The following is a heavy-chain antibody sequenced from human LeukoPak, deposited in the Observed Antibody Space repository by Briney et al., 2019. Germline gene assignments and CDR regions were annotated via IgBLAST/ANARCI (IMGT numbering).Heavy chain of an antibody. CDR1: GGTFSSYA. CDR2: IIPIFGTA. CDR3: ANHYDSSGYGHDAFDI. V-gene: IGHV1-69*06. Sequence: ASVKVSCKASGGTFSSYAISWVRQAPGQGLEWMGGIIPIFGTANYAQKFQGRATITADKSTSTAYMELSSLRSEDTAVYYCANHYDSSGYGHDAFDIWGQGTMVTVSS. J-gene: IGHJ3*02. D-gene: IGHD3-22*01.